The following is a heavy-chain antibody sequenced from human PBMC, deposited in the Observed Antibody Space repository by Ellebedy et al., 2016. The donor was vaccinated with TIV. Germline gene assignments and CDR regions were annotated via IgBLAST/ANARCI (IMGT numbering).Heavy chain of an antibody. CDR3: ARDPSGRAYGSGSYYNMTYGMDV. D-gene: IGHD3-10*01. Sequence: AASVKVSCKASGYTFTSYYMHWVRQAPGQGLEWMGIINPSGGSTSYAQKLQGRVTMTRDTSTSTVYMELSSLRSDDTAVYYCARDPSGRAYGSGSYYNMTYGMDVWGQGTTVTVSS. CDR1: GYTFTSYY. CDR2: INPSGGST. J-gene: IGHJ6*02. V-gene: IGHV1-46*04.